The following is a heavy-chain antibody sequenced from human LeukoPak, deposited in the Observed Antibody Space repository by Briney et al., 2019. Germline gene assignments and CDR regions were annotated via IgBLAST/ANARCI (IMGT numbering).Heavy chain of an antibody. CDR3: ARQWRWFDP. D-gene: IGHD6-19*01. CDR2: INHSGST. V-gene: IGHV4-34*01. CDR1: GGSFCGYY. Sequence: SETLSLTCAVYGGSFCGYYWSWIRQPPGKGLEWIGEINHSGSTNYNPSLKSRVTISVDTSKNQFSLKLSSVTAADTAVYYCARQWRWFDPWGQGTLVTVSS. J-gene: IGHJ5*02.